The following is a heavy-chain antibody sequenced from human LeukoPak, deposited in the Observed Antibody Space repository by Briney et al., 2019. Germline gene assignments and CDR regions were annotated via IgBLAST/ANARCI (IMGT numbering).Heavy chain of an antibody. Sequence: GGSLRLSCAASGFTVSSNYMSWVRQAPGEGLEWVSVIYSGGSTYYADSVKGRFTISRDNSKNTLYLQMNSLRAEDTAVYYCASILRWGRSFDYWGQGTLVTVSS. D-gene: IGHD4-23*01. J-gene: IGHJ4*02. V-gene: IGHV3-66*02. CDR1: GFTVSSNY. CDR2: IYSGGST. CDR3: ASILRWGRSFDY.